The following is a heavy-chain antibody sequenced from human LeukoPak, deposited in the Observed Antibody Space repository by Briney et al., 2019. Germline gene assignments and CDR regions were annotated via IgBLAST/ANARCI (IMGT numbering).Heavy chain of an antibody. J-gene: IGHJ4*02. CDR2: ISGSGGNT. CDR3: AESGDSSGFSHTPFDF. V-gene: IGHV3-23*01. D-gene: IGHD3-22*01. CDR1: GFTFSSYA. Sequence: GGSLRLSCAASGFTFSSYAMSWVRQAPGKGLEWVSAISGSGGNTYYADSVKGRFTISRDNSKNTLYLQMNSLRADDTAVYYCAESGDSSGFSHTPFDFWGQGTLVTVSS.